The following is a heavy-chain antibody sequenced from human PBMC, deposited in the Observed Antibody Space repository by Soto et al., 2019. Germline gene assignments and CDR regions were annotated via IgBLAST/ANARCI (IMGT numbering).Heavy chain of an antibody. CDR1: GGSISSSSYY. Sequence: QLQLQESGPGLVKPSETLSLTCTVSGGSISSSSYYWGWIRQPPGKGLEWIGSIYYRGSTYYNPSLKSRVTVAVDTSKNQFSLKRSSVTAADTAVYYGARLVWGGELLFDYWGQGTLVTGSS. J-gene: IGHJ4*02. CDR3: ARLVWGGELLFDY. V-gene: IGHV4-39*01. D-gene: IGHD3-10*01. CDR2: IYYRGST.